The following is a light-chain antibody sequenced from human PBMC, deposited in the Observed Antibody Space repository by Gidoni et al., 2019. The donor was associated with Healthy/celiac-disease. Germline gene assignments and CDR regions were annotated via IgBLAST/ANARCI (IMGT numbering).Light chain of an antibody. V-gene: IGLV3-19*01. J-gene: IGLJ2*01. Sequence: SSELTQDPAVSVALGQTVRITCQGDSLRTDYASWYQQKPGQAPALVIYGENNRPSGIPDRFSGSSSGNTASLTITGAQAEDEADYNCNSRDSSGNHVVFGGGTKLTVL. CDR1: SLRTDY. CDR2: GEN. CDR3: NSRDSSGNHVV.